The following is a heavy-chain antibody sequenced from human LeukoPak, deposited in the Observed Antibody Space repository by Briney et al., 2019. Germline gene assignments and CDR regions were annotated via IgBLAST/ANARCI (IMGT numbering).Heavy chain of an antibody. J-gene: IGHJ5*02. CDR3: ARDVEHWFDP. CDR2: ISAYNGNT. CDR1: GYTFTSYG. Sequence: ASVKVSCKASGYTFTSYGIRWVRQDPGQGLEWVGWISAYNGNTNYAQKLRGRVTMTTDTPTSTAYMELRSLRSDDTAVYYCARDVEHWFDPWGQGTLVTVSS. D-gene: IGHD1-26*01. V-gene: IGHV1-18*01.